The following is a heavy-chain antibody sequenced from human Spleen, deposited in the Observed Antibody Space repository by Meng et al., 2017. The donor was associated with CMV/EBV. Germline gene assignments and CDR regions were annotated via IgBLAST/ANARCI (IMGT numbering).Heavy chain of an antibody. CDR2: INPNSGGT. CDR3: ARDQYYYDTSGPFDC. CDR1: GYTFTGHY. J-gene: IGHJ4*02. V-gene: IGHV1-2*02. D-gene: IGHD3-22*01. Sequence: ASVKVSCKTSGYTFTGHYLHWVRQAPGQGLEWMGWINPNSGGTRYAQKFQGRVTMTRDTSISTAYMELSRLRSDDTAVYFCARDQYYYDTSGPFDCWGQGTLVTVSS.